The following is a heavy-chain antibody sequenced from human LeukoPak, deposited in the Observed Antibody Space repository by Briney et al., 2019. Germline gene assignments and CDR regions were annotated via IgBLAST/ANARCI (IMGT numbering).Heavy chain of an antibody. CDR2: MYYSGST. V-gene: IGHV4-39*01. J-gene: IGHJ5*02. CDR1: GGSISSGSSY. Sequence: SETLSLTCTVSGGSISSGSSYWVWIRQPPGKGLEWIGSMYYSGSTYYNPSLKSRVTIFVDTSKNQFSLKLSSVTAADTAVYFCARQGGSPDWFDPWGQGTLVTVSS. CDR3: ARQGGSPDWFDP. D-gene: IGHD1-26*01.